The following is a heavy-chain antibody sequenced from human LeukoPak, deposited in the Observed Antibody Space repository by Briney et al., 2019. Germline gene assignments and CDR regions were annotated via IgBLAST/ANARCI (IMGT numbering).Heavy chain of an antibody. J-gene: IGHJ6*03. CDR3: AKDRVYQPLPNYMDV. Sequence: GGSLRLSCAASGFTVSSNYMSWVRQAPGKGLEWVSVIYSGGSTYYADSVKGRFTISRDNSKNTLYLQMNSLRAEDTAVYYCAKDRVYQPLPNYMDVWGKGTTVTVSS. CDR1: GFTVSSNY. V-gene: IGHV3-66*01. CDR2: IYSGGST. D-gene: IGHD2-2*01.